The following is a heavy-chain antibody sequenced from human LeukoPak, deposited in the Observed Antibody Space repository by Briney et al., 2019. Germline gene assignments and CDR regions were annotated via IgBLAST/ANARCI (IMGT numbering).Heavy chain of an antibody. V-gene: IGHV1-18*01. Sequence: GASVKVSCKASGYTFTHHGITWVRQAPGRGLEWLGWISAYNGDTIYAREFQGRVTLTTDTSTTTAYMEVRSLRSDDTAVYYCARDPSNTSGRYQYFDIWGRGTLVTVSS. D-gene: IGHD6-19*01. CDR3: ARDPSNTSGRYQYFDI. J-gene: IGHJ2*01. CDR1: GYTFTHHG. CDR2: ISAYNGDT.